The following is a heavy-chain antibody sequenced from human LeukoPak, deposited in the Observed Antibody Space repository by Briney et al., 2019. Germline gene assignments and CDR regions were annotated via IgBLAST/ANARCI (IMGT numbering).Heavy chain of an antibody. Sequence: GGSLRLSCLTSGFTLSTNAMSWVRQAPGKGLEWISGISESGASTYYADSVKGRFTISRDDSRNTLYLQMNSLRGDDTAVYYCAKDVGKWESLHFFDYWGQGTLVTVS. CDR1: GFTLSTNA. D-gene: IGHD1-26*01. V-gene: IGHV3-23*01. CDR2: ISESGAST. CDR3: AKDVGKWESLHFFDY. J-gene: IGHJ4*02.